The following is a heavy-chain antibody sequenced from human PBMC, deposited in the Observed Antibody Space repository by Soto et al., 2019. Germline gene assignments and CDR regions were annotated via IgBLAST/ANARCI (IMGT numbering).Heavy chain of an antibody. Sequence: GGSLRLSCAAYGFTFSRYPMHWVRQAPGKGLEWVAGISDDGSNIQYADSVKGRLTVSRDDSKSTLYLQMNNLGTEDTAEYFCAREEPHPAPLVFWGQGTLVTVYS. CDR2: ISDDGSNI. CDR3: AREEPHPAPLVF. CDR1: GFTFSRYP. V-gene: IGHV3-30-3*01. J-gene: IGHJ4*02.